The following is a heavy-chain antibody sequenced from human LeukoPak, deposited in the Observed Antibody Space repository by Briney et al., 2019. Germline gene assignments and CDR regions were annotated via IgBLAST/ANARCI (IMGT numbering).Heavy chain of an antibody. D-gene: IGHD1-26*01. V-gene: IGHV3-15*01. CDR2: IRSNTYGGTP. J-gene: IGHJ4*02. CDR3: TTDPCADPTLHFDY. Sequence: GGALRLSCVASGFSFSKAWLNGVRQAPGRGVEGVARIRSNTYGGTPDYAAPVKGRFIMSRDDSQNTLYMQMISLKTEDTAVYYCTTDPCADPTLHFDYWGQGALVPVSS. CDR1: GFSFSKAW.